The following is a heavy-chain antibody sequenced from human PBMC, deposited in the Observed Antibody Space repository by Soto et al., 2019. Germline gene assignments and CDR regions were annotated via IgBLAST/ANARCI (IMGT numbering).Heavy chain of an antibody. D-gene: IGHD2-15*01. V-gene: IGHV3-23*01. CDR3: AKEGTGSLYYFDS. CDR1: GFTFSNYA. Sequence: GGTLRLSCAASGFTFSNYAITWVRQAPGKGLQWVSIISGSGDTSYYADSAKGRFTISRDNSRNTLYLQMNSLRAGDSANYYGAKEGTGSLYYFDSWGQGTQVIV. CDR2: ISGSGDTS. J-gene: IGHJ4*02.